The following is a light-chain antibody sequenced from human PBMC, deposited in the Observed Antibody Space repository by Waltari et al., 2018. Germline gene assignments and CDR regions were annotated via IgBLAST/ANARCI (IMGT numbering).Light chain of an antibody. CDR1: QSISSA. Sequence: AIQLTQSPSSLSASVGDRATITCRASQSISSALAWYQQKPGKAPKVLIYDASSLESGVPSRFRGSGSGTYFTLTISSLQPEDFATYYCQQFNSFPITFGLGTRLDIK. CDR2: DAS. V-gene: IGKV1-13*02. CDR3: QQFNSFPIT. J-gene: IGKJ5*01.